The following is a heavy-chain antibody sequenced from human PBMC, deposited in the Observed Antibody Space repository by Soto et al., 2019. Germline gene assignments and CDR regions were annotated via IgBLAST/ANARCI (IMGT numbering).Heavy chain of an antibody. Sequence: ASVKVSCKASGYTFTSYGISWVRQAPGQGLEWMGWISAYNGNTNYAQKLQGRVTFSIDTSTRTVFLELTSLKFDDAAVYYCARGFIPENYWGQGTLVTVSS. J-gene: IGHJ4*02. CDR1: GYTFTSYG. CDR3: ARGFIPENY. V-gene: IGHV1-18*01. D-gene: IGHD2-2*01. CDR2: ISAYNGNT.